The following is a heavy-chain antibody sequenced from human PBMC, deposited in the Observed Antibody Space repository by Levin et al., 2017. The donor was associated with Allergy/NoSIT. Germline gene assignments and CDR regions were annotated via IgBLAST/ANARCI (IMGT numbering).Heavy chain of an antibody. D-gene: IGHD6-13*01. J-gene: IGHJ6*02. V-gene: IGHV3-73*01. CDR2: IRSKANSYAT. Sequence: GGSLRLSCAASGFTFSGSAMHWVRQASGKGLEWVGRIRSKANSYATAYAASVKGRFTISRDDSKNTAYLQMNSLKTEDTAVYYCTTSIAAAVDPYYYYGMDVWGQGTTVTVSS. CDR3: TTSIAAAVDPYYYYGMDV. CDR1: GFTFSGSA.